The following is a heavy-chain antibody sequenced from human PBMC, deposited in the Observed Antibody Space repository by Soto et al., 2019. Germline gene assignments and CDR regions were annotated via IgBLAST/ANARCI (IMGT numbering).Heavy chain of an antibody. V-gene: IGHV3-23*01. CDR2: ISARSGTT. J-gene: IGHJ4*02. Sequence: GGSLILSCAASGSTFSSYSMTWVRQAPGKGLEWVSAISARSGTTYYADSVKGRFTISRDNSKNTLYLQMNGLRAEDTAVYYCAKTGPYYFDFWGQGALVTVSS. CDR3: AKTGPYYFDF. CDR1: GSTFSSYS. D-gene: IGHD7-27*01.